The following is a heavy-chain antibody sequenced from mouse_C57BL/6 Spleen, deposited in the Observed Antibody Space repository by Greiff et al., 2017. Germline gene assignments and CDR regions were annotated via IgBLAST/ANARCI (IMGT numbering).Heavy chain of an antibody. Sequence: QVQLQQPGAELVMPGASVKMSCKASGYTFTSYWMHWVKQRPGQGLEWIGELDPSDSYTNYNQKFKGKSTLTVDTSSSPAYMQLSSLTSEASAVYYCARASYSYYAGFAYWGQGTLVTVSA. CDR2: LDPSDSYT. CDR3: ARASYSYYAGFAY. D-gene: IGHD2-12*01. J-gene: IGHJ3*01. V-gene: IGHV1-69*01. CDR1: GYTFTSYW.